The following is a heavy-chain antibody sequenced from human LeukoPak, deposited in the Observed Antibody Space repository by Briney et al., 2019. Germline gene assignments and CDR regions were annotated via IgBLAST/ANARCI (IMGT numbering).Heavy chain of an antibody. J-gene: IGHJ5*02. V-gene: IGHV1-69*13. CDR3: ARDREPTIKKYCSGGSCYLNWFDP. CDR1: GGTFSSYA. Sequence: SSVKVSCKASGGTFSSYAISWVRQAPGQGLEWMGVIIPIFGTANYAQKFQGRVTITADESTSTVYMELSSLRSEDTAVYYCARDREPTIKKYCSGGSCYLNWFDPWGQGTLVTVSS. CDR2: IIPIFGTA. D-gene: IGHD2-15*01.